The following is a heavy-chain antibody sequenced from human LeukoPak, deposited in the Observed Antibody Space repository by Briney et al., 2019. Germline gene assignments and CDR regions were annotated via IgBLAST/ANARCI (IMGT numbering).Heavy chain of an antibody. V-gene: IGHV3-21*01. CDR3: GAGLAEGELWFYTELDY. D-gene: IGHD5-18*01. CDR1: GFTFSSYS. Sequence: KTGGSLRPSCAASGFTFSSYSMNWVRQAPGKGLEWVSSISSSSSYIYYADSVKGRFTISRDNAKNSLYLQMNSLRAEDTAVYYCGAGLAEGELWFYTELDYWGQGTLVTVSS. CDR2: ISSSSSYI. J-gene: IGHJ4*02.